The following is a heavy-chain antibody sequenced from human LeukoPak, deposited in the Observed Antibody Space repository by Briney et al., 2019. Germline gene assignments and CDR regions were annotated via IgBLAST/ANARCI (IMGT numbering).Heavy chain of an antibody. CDR2: IYYSGST. CDR1: GGSISSYY. CDR3: ARKGAGRWFDY. Sequence: SETLSLTCTVSGGSISSYYWSWIQQPPGKGLEWIGYIYYSGSTNYNPSLKSRVTISVDTSKNQFSLKLSSVTAADTAVYYCARKGAGRWFDYWGQGTLVTVSS. J-gene: IGHJ4*02. V-gene: IGHV4-59*08. D-gene: IGHD1-26*01.